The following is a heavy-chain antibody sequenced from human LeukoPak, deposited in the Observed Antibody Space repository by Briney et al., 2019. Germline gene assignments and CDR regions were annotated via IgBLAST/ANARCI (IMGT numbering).Heavy chain of an antibody. V-gene: IGHV3-7*01. D-gene: IGHD1-26*01. CDR3: ARDGGKRQSNSGSYYPY. Sequence: GGSLRLSCAASGFTFSSYWMSWVRQAPGKGLEWAANIKQDGSEKYYVDSVKGRFTISRDNAKNSLYLQMNSLRAEDTAVYYCARDGGKRQSNSGSYYPYWGQGTLVTVSS. J-gene: IGHJ4*02. CDR1: GFTFSSYW. CDR2: IKQDGSEK.